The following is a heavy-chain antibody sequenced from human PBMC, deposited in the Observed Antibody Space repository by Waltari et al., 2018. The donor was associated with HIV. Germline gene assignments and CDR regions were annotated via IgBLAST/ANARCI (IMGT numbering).Heavy chain of an antibody. CDR1: GGSISSGTHY. CDR3: AREDTAMVYYFDY. V-gene: IGHV4-61*02. Sequence: QVQLQESGPGLVKPSQTLSPTCTVSGGSISSGTHYWTWTRPPAGKGLAWIGRIYTSGSTNYNPALKSRVTISVDTSKNQFSLKLSSVTAADTAVYYCAREDTAMVYYFDYWGQGTLVTVSS. CDR2: IYTSGST. J-gene: IGHJ4*02. D-gene: IGHD5-18*01.